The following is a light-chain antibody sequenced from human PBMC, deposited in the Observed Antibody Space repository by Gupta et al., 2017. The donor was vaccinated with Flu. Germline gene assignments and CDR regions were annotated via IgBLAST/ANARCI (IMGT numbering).Light chain of an antibody. CDR1: SSNIGSNT. CDR2: SNN. Sequence: QSVLTQPPSMSGTPGQRVTISCSVSSSNIGSNTVKWYQHLPGTAPKLLIYSNNQRPSGVPDRFSGSKSGTSASLAISGLQSEDEAEYYCAAWDDSLNGPNYVFGTGTKVTVL. CDR3: AAWDDSLNGPNYV. V-gene: IGLV1-44*01. J-gene: IGLJ1*01.